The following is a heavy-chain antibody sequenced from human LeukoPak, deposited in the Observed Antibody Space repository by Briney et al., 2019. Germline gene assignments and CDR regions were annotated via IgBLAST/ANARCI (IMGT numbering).Heavy chain of an antibody. CDR1: GGSISSNY. J-gene: IGHJ6*03. CDR2: IYYSGST. V-gene: IGHV4-59*01. Sequence: PSETLSLTCTVSGGSISSNYWSWIRQPPGKGLEWIGYIYYSGSTKYNPSLQSRVTISLDTSKNQFSLKLRSLTAADTAVYYCARGSTVLYYYYMDVWGKGTTVTVSS. D-gene: IGHD4-17*01. CDR3: ARGSTVLYYYYMDV.